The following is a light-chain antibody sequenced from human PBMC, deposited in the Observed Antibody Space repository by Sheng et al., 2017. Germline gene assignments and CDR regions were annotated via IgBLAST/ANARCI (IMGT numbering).Light chain of an antibody. V-gene: IGLV2-14*01. CDR3: SSYTRSRTYV. J-gene: IGLJ1*01. CDR2: EVS. Sequence: QSALTQPASVSGSPGQSITISCTGTSSDVGGYNYVSWYQQHPGKAPKLMIYEVSNRPSGVPDRFSGSKFGNTASLTISGLQAEDEADYYCSSYTRSRTYVFGTGTKVTVL. CDR1: SSDVGGYNY.